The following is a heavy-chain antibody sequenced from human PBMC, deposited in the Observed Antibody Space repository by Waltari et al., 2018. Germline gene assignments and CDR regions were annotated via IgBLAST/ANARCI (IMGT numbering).Heavy chain of an antibody. CDR2: INPNSGGT. CDR3: AREPGGGSYSARLFDY. CDR1: GFTFSNYN. J-gene: IGHJ4*02. D-gene: IGHD1-26*01. V-gene: IGHV1-2*02. Sequence: VQLVESGGGLVKPGESLRLSCAASGFTFSNYNMNWVRQAPGKGLEWMGWINPNSGGTNYAQKFQGRVTMTRDTSISTAYMELSRLRSDDTAVYYCAREPGGGSYSARLFDYWGQGTLVTVSS.